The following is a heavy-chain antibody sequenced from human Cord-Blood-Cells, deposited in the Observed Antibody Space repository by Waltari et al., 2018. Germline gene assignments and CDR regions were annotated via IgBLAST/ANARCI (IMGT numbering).Heavy chain of an antibody. D-gene: IGHD1-1*01. V-gene: IGHV4-34*01. CDR2: INHSGST. J-gene: IGHJ3*02. CDR3: ARLGTYANTRSYAFDI. Sequence: QVQLQQWGAGLLKPSETLSLTCAVYGGSFSGYYWSWIRQPPGQGQEWIGEINHSGSTNDHPSLKSRVTISVDTSKNQFSLKLSSVTAADTAVYYCARLGTYANTRSYAFDIWGQGTMVTVSS. CDR1: GGSFSGYY.